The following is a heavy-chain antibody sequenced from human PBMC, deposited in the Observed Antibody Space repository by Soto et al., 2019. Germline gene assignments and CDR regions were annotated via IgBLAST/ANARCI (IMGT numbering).Heavy chain of an antibody. D-gene: IGHD3-10*01. J-gene: IGHJ6*02. CDR3: AARPYYYYGLDV. V-gene: IGHV4-30-2*01. Sequence: PSETLSLTCTVSGGSISSDANFWSWIRQLPGRGLEWIGYVYHNGNAYPKPSLKSRVTISLDGAKNQFSLKMTSVTAADTGLYYCAARPYYYYGLDVWGQGTTVTVSS. CDR2: VYHNGNA. CDR1: GGSISSDANF.